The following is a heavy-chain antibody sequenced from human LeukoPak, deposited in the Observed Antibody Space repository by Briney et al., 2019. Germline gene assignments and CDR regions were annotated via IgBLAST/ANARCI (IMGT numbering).Heavy chain of an antibody. J-gene: IGHJ4*02. D-gene: IGHD1-1*01. CDR3: ARNPAGIGDY. Sequence: GGSLGLSCVASGFTFSTYNMNWVRQAPGKGLEWVSFISSGSEIIYYADSVKGRFTVSRDNDKKSLYLQMNSLRDVDTAVYYCARNPAGIGDYLGQGTLVTVSS. V-gene: IGHV3-48*02. CDR1: GFTFSTYN. CDR2: ISSGSEII.